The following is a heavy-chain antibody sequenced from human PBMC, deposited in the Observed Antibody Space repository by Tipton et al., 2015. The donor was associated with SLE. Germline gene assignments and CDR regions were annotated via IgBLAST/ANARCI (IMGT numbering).Heavy chain of an antibody. J-gene: IGHJ3*02. CDR1: DGSVNSGLYY. Sequence: TLSLTCTVSDGSVNSGLYYWSWVRQPAGEGLEWIGRIYSSGSPNYNPSLKSRVSISLDTSKNQFSLKLNSVTAADTAVYYCARERVSLRVASNAFDIWGQGTVVTVSS. CDR2: IYSSGSP. D-gene: IGHD2-8*02. V-gene: IGHV4-61*02. CDR3: ARERVSLRVASNAFDI.